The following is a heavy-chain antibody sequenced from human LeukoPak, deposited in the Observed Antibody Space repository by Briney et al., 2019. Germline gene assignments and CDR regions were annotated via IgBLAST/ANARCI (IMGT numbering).Heavy chain of an antibody. V-gene: IGHV3-33*06. J-gene: IGHJ4*02. CDR2: VWSGGNNK. CDR1: GFIFSTYG. Sequence: GGSLRPSCAASGFIFSTYGMHWVRQPPGKGLEWVAVVWSGGNNKYYSDSVKGRFTISRDNSKNTLYLQMNSLRAEDTAVYYCAKDGQVGAIGYFDYRGQGTLVTVSS. CDR3: AKDGQVGAIGYFDY. D-gene: IGHD1-26*01.